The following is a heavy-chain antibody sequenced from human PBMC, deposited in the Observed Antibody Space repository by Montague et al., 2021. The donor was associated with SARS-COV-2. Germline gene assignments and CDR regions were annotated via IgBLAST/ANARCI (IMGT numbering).Heavy chain of an antibody. CDR2: IYYSGTT. V-gene: IGHV4-39*02. D-gene: IGHD3-10*01. CDR3: ARGMIRGVTTPFDY. CDR1: SGSIISSGYY. J-gene: IGHJ4*02. Sequence: SETLSLTCSVSSGSIISSGYYWGWIRLPPGKELEWIGNIYYSGTTYYTPSLQRRGTISVDTSKNHLSLSLSSVTAADTAVYFCARGMIRGVTTPFDYWGQGSQVTVSS.